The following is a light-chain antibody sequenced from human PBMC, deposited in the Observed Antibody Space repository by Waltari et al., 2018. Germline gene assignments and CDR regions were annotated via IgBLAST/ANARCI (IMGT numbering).Light chain of an antibody. CDR2: AAS. CDR1: QGISSY. CDR3: QQYYSYPWT. J-gene: IGKJ1*01. V-gene: IGKV1-8*01. Sequence: AIRMTQSPSSLSASTGDRVTITCRASQGISSYLAWYQQQPGKAPKLLIYAASTLQSGVPSRFSGSGAGTEFTLTISCLQSEDFATYYWQQYYSYPWTFGQGTKVEIK.